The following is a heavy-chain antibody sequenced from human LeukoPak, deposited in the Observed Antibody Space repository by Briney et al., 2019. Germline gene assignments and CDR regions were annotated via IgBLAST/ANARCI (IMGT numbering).Heavy chain of an antibody. D-gene: IGHD5-18*01. CDR1: GYTFTGYY. V-gene: IGHV1-2*02. Sequence: GASVKVSCKASGYTFTGYYMHWVRQAPGQGLEWMGWINPNSGGTSYAQKFQGRVTMTRDTSISTAYMELSRLRSDDTAVYYCARAGYSYGEPFDYWGQGTLVTVSS. J-gene: IGHJ4*02. CDR3: ARAGYSYGEPFDY. CDR2: INPNSGGT.